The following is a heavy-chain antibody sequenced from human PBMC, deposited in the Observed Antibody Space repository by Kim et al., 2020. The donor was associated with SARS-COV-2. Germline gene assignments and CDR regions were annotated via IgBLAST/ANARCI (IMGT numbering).Heavy chain of an antibody. V-gene: IGHV4-34*01. J-gene: IGHJ4*02. Sequence: SETLSLTCAVYGGSFSGYYWSWIRQPPGKGLEWIGEINHSGSTNYNPSLKSRVTISVDTSKNQFSLKLSSVTAADTAVYYCARAARYGYKAIHAKLGDYWGQGTLVTVSS. D-gene: IGHD6-25*01. CDR1: GGSFSGYY. CDR2: INHSGST. CDR3: ARAARYGYKAIHAKLGDY.